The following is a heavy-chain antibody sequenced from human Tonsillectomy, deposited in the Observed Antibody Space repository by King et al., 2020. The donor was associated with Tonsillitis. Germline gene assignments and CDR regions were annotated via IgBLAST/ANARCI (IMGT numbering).Heavy chain of an antibody. D-gene: IGHD5-24*01. Sequence: PLVQSGAEVKKPGSSVKVSCKASGGTISGYAISWVRQAPGQGLEWMGWIIPMFGTTKYAQEFQGRVTITADESTNTAYMELSSLRFEDTAVYYCAACRDGYNYAFDIWGQGTMVTVSS. CDR2: IIPMFGTT. V-gene: IGHV1-69*01. CDR1: GGTISGYA. CDR3: AACRDGYNYAFDI. J-gene: IGHJ3*02.